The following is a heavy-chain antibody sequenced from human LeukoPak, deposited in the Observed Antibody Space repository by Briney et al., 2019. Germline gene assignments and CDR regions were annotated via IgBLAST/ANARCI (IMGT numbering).Heavy chain of an antibody. D-gene: IGHD1-26*01. CDR2: IIPIFGTA. CDR3: XRXPLRADSGXYRYNWXDP. J-gene: IGHJ5*02. CDR1: GGTFSSYA. Sequence: SVKVSCKASGGTFSSYAISWVRQAPGQGLEWMGGIIPIFGTANYAQKFQGRVTITADESTSTAYMELSSLRSEDTAVYYCXRXPLRADSGXYRYNWXDPWGQGTLVTVSS. V-gene: IGHV1-69*01.